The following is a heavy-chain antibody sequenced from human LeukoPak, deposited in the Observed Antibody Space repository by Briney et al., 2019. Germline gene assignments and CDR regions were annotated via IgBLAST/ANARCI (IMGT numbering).Heavy chain of an antibody. CDR3: ARHDYYDSSGYYYLDY. Sequence: PSETLSLTCTVSGGSISSDYWSWIRQPPGKGLEWIGYIYYSGSTNYNPSLKSRVAISVDTSKNQFSLKLSSVTAADTAVYYCARHDYYDSSGYYYLDYWGQGTLVTVSS. V-gene: IGHV4-59*08. CDR1: GGSISSDY. D-gene: IGHD3-22*01. J-gene: IGHJ4*02. CDR2: IYYSGST.